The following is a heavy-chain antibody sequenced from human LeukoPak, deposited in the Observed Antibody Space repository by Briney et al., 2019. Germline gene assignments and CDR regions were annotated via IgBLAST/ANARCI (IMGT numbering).Heavy chain of an antibody. V-gene: IGHV4-59*01. Sequence: SETLSLTCTVSGGSISSYYWSWIRQPPGKGLEWIGYIYYSGSTNYNPSLKSRVTISVDTSKNQFSLKLSSVTAADTAVYYCASGYSYASVDYWGQGTLVTVSS. D-gene: IGHD5-18*01. CDR2: IYYSGST. J-gene: IGHJ4*02. CDR3: ASGYSYASVDY. CDR1: GGSISSYY.